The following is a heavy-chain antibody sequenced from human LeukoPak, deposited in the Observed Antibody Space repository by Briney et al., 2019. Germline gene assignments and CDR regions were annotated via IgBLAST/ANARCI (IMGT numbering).Heavy chain of an antibody. J-gene: IGHJ4*02. V-gene: IGHV3-30-3*02. CDR3: AKRRLAVAGRQSFDY. D-gene: IGHD6-19*01. CDR2: ISYDGSNK. CDR1: GFTFSSYA. Sequence: GGSLRLSCAASGFTFSSYAMHWVRQAPGKGLEWVAVISYDGSNKYYADSVKGRFTISRDNSKNTLYLQMNSLRAEDTAVYYCAKRRLAVAGRQSFDYWGQGTLVTVSS.